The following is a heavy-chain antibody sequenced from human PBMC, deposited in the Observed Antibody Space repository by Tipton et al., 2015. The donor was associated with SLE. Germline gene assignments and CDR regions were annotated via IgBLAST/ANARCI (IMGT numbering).Heavy chain of an antibody. CDR1: GGSISSHY. V-gene: IGHV4-59*11. D-gene: IGHD3-3*02. CDR2: IYYSGST. J-gene: IGHJ6*02. Sequence: TLSLTCTVSGGSISSHYWSWIRQPPGKGLEWIGYIYYSGSTNYNPSLKSRVTISVDTSKNQFSLKLSSVTAADTAVYYCARLLGRVYSGMDVWGQGTTVTVSS. CDR3: ARLLGRVYSGMDV.